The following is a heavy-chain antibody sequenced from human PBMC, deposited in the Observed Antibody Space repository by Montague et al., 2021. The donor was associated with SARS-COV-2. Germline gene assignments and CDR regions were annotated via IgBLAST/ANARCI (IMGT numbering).Heavy chain of an antibody. CDR3: AREGVVRGSYCYDGMDV. D-gene: IGHD3-16*01. V-gene: IGHV4-59*01. J-gene: IGHJ6*02. Sequence: SETLSLTCTVSGGSISSYYWSWIRQPPGKGLEWIGYIYYSGSANYNPSLKSRVTISVDTSKNQLSLQLSSVTAADTAVYYCAREGVVRGSYCYDGMDVWGQGTTVTVSS. CDR2: IYYSGSA. CDR1: GGSISSYY.